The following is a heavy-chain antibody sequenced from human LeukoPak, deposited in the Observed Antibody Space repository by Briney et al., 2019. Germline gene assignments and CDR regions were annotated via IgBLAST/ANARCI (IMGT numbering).Heavy chain of an antibody. CDR1: GGTFSSYA. J-gene: IGHJ6*02. Sequence: SVKVSCKASGGTFSSYAIGWVRQAPGQGLEWMGGIIPIFGTANYAQKFQGRVTITTDESTSTAYMELSSLRSEDTAVYYRARLTIFGPRLKYYYYGMDVWGQGTTVTVSS. CDR3: ARLTIFGPRLKYYYYGMDV. D-gene: IGHD3-3*01. V-gene: IGHV1-69*05. CDR2: IIPIFGTA.